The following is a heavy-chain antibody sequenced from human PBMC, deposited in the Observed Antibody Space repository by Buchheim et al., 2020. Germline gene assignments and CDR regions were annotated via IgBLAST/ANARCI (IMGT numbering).Heavy chain of an antibody. V-gene: IGHV1-2*04. Sequence: QVQLVQSGAEVKKPGASVKVSCKASGYTFTGYYMHWVRQAPGQGLEWMGWINPNSGGKNYAQKFQGWVTMTRDQSISTAYMELSRLRSDDTAVYYCARSEQWLVHCFDYWGQGTL. CDR1: GYTFTGYY. CDR2: INPNSGGK. J-gene: IGHJ4*02. CDR3: ARSEQWLVHCFDY. D-gene: IGHD6-19*01.